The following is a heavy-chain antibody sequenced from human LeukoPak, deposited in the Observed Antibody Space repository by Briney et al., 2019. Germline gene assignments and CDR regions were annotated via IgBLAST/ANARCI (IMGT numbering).Heavy chain of an antibody. J-gene: IGHJ4*02. CDR2: IYYSGST. CDR1: GGSISSYY. D-gene: IGHD5-18*01. CDR3: ARGLSGYSYGYYFDY. Sequence: SETLSLTCTVSGGSISSYYWNWIRQPPGKGLEWVGYIYYSGSTNYNPSLKSRVTISVDTSKNQFSLRLSSVTAADTAVYYCARGLSGYSYGYYFDYWGQGTLFTVSS. V-gene: IGHV4-59*01.